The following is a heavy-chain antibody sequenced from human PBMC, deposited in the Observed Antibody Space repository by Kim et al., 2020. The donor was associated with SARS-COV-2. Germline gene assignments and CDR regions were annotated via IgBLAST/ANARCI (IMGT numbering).Heavy chain of an antibody. CDR2: ISGSGGSP. V-gene: IGHV3-23*01. D-gene: IGHD3-22*01. Sequence: GGSLRLSCAASGFTFSSYAMSWVRQAPGKGLEWVSSISGSGGSPYYADSVKGRFTISRDNSKNTLYLQMNSLRAEDTAVYYCAKDTGRYYYDSSVPLFDCWVQGNLATVPS. CDR1: GFTFSSYA. CDR3: AKDTGRYYYDSSVPLFDC. J-gene: IGHJ4*02.